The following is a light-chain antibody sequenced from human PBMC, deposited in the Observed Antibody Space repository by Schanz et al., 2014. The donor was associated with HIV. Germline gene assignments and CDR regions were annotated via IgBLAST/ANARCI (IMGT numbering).Light chain of an antibody. CDR3: AAWDDSLSGDWV. CDR1: SSNIGISY. V-gene: IGLV1-47*01. CDR2: RNN. J-gene: IGLJ3*02. Sequence: QSVLTQPPSASGTPGQRVTISCSGSSSNIGISYVYWYQQVPGTAPKLLIYRNNQRPSGVPDRFSGSKSGTSASLAISGLRSEDEADYYCAAWDDSLSGDWVFGGGTKLTVL.